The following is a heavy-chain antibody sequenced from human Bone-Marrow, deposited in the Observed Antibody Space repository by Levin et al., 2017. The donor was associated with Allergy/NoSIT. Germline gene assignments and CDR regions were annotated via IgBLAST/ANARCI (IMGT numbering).Heavy chain of an antibody. CDR3: TRDKKSDGVTPDWYFDL. CDR1: GFSFSTYE. V-gene: IGHV3-48*03. J-gene: IGHJ2*01. Sequence: GGSLRLSCAASGFSFSTYEMNWVRQAPGKGLEWISYISSSGSTKYYADSVKGRFTISSKNSLYLQMNSLRAEDTAIYYCTRDKKSDGVTPDWYFDLWGRGTPVAVSS. D-gene: IGHD2-21*02. CDR2: ISSSGSTK.